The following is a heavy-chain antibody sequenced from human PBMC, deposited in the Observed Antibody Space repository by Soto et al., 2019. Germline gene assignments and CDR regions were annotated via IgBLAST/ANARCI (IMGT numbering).Heavy chain of an antibody. CDR2: ISSTTSYI. CDR1: GFTFSSYG. D-gene: IGHD2-15*01. J-gene: IGHJ4*02. Sequence: GGSLRLSCVASGFTFSSYGMNWVHQSPGKGLEWVSSISSTTSYIYYADSLKGRFTTSRDNAKNSLYLQMNSLRAEDTAVYYCARDLSYCSDGSCYYDYWGQGTLVTVSS. V-gene: IGHV3-21*01. CDR3: ARDLSYCSDGSCYYDY.